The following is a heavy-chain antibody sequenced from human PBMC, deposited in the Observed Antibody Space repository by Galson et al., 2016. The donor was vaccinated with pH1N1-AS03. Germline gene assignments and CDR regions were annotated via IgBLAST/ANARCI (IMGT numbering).Heavy chain of an antibody. CDR1: GFVFSTSA. V-gene: IGHV3-30*02. J-gene: IGHJ4*02. D-gene: IGHD3-3*01. CDR3: VRGGGYSHGFLEYYFDS. Sequence: LRLSCAASGFVFSTSAIHWVRQSPGKGLEWVAFIRYDESIKNYGDSVKGRFSISRDNPTNTVYLEMNTLRPEDTAVYYCVRGGGYSHGFLEYYFDSWGQGTLVTVSS. CDR2: IRYDESIK.